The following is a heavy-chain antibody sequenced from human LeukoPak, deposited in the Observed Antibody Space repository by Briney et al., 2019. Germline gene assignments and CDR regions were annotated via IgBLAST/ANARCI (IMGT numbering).Heavy chain of an antibody. J-gene: IGHJ4*02. CDR2: ISYDGSNK. CDR3: ARVGGEGVVDY. D-gene: IGHD3-10*01. Sequence: QSGGSLRLSCEASGFTFSSYAMHWVRQAPGKGLEWVAVISYDGSNKYYADSVKGRFTISRDNSKNTLYLQMNSLRAEDTAVYYCARVGGEGVVDYWGQGTLVTVSS. CDR1: GFTFSSYA. V-gene: IGHV3-30*14.